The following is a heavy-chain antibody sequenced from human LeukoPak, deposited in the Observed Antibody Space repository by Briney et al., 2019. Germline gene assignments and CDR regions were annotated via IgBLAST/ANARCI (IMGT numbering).Heavy chain of an antibody. CDR2: ISSSSSTI. CDR3: AYSYGYFYFDY. Sequence: GGSLRLSCAASGFTFSSYSMNWVRQAPGKGLEWVSYISSSSSTIYYADSVKGRFTISRDNAKNSLYLQMNSLRAEDTAVYYCAYSYGYFYFDYWGQGTLVTVSS. CDR1: GFTFSSYS. D-gene: IGHD5-18*01. V-gene: IGHV3-48*01. J-gene: IGHJ4*02.